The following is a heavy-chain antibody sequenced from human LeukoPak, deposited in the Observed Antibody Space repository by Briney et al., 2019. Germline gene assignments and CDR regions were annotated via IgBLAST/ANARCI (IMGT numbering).Heavy chain of an antibody. D-gene: IGHD4-17*01. Sequence: PGGSLRLSCAASGFTFSSYEMNWVRQAPGKGLEWVSYISSSDSTIYYADSVKGRFTISKDNAKNSLYLQKNSLRAEDTAVYYCARVAINDYGDYFDYWGQGTLVTVSS. CDR1: GFTFSSYE. CDR2: ISSSDSTI. V-gene: IGHV3-48*03. J-gene: IGHJ4*02. CDR3: ARVAINDYGDYFDY.